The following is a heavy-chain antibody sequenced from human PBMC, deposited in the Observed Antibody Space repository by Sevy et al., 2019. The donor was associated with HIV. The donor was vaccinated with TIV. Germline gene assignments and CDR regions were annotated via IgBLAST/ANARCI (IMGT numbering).Heavy chain of an antibody. CDR3: VKDQGGWGNFDY. J-gene: IGHJ4*02. CDR1: GLTFYSHD. D-gene: IGHD6-19*01. CDR2: IKPSSDII. Sequence: GGSLRLSCVASGLTFYSHDMNWVRQAPGRGPEWVSRIKPSSDIIDYADFVKGRFTVSRDNSKNTLYLQMNSLRAEDTALYCCVKDQGGWGNFDYWGQGTLVTVSS. V-gene: IGHV3-23*01.